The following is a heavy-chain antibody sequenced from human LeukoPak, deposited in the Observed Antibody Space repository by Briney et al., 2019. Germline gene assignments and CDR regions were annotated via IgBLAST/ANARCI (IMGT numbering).Heavy chain of an antibody. V-gene: IGHV3-30*18. Sequence: GSPRLSCAASGFTFSSYGMHWVRQAPGKGLEWVAVISDDGSNKYYADSVKGRFTISRDNSKNTLYLQMNSLRAEDTAVYYCAKEGAAYCGGECYSRYGRAVWGQG. D-gene: IGHD2-21*01. CDR1: GFTFSSYG. J-gene: IGHJ6*02. CDR3: AKEGAAYCGGECYSRYGRAV. CDR2: ISDDGSNK.